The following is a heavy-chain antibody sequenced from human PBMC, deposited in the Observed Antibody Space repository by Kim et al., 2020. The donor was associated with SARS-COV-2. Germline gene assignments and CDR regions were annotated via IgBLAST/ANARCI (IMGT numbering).Heavy chain of an antibody. J-gene: IGHJ3*02. D-gene: IGHD3-9*01. CDR1: GYTFTSYG. V-gene: IGHV1-18*01. CDR3: ASHPLLRYFDWLSKDDAFDI. CDR2: ISAYNGNT. Sequence: ASVKVSCKASGYTFTSYGISWVRQAPGQGLEWMGWISAYNGNTNYAQKLQGRVTMTTDTSTSTAYMELRSLRSDDTAVYYCASHPLLRYFDWLSKDDAFDIWGQGTMVTVSS.